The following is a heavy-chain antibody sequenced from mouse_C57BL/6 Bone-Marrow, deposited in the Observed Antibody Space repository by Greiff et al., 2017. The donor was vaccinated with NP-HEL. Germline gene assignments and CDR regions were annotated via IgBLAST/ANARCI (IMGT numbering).Heavy chain of an antibody. Sequence: VQVVESGPGLVAPSQCLSITCTVSGFSLTSYAISWVRQPPGKGLEWLGVIWTGGGTNYNSALKSRLSISKDNSKSQVFLKMNSLQTDDTARYYCARGSDGYLAWFAYWGQGTLVTVSA. D-gene: IGHD2-3*01. CDR3: ARGSDGYLAWFAY. CDR2: IWTGGGT. V-gene: IGHV2-9-1*01. CDR1: GFSLTSYA. J-gene: IGHJ3*01.